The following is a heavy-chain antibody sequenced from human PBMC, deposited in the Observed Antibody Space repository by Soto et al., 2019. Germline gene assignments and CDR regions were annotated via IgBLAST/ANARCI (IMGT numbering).Heavy chain of an antibody. J-gene: IGHJ6*02. CDR3: SRASGSDGMDV. V-gene: IGHV5-51*01. Sequence: PGESLKLSCKGSGYSLSNYWIGWVRQLPGKGLEWMGSIYPSDSDTRYSPSLQGQVTISADESITTAYLQWSSLKASDTAMYYCSRASGSDGMDVWGQGTTVTVSS. CDR2: IYPSDSDT. CDR1: GYSLSNYW.